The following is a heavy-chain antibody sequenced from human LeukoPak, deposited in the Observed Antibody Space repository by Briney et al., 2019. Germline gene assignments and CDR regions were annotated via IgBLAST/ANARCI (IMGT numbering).Heavy chain of an antibody. CDR3: ARDLGFGELLPNY. J-gene: IGHJ4*02. D-gene: IGHD3-10*01. Sequence: SETLSLTCTVSGGSISSYYWSWIWQPPGKGLEWIGYIYYSGSTNYNPSLKSRVTISVDTSKNQFSLKLSSVTAADTAVYYCARDLGFGELLPNYWGQGTLVTVSS. CDR1: GGSISSYY. CDR2: IYYSGST. V-gene: IGHV4-59*01.